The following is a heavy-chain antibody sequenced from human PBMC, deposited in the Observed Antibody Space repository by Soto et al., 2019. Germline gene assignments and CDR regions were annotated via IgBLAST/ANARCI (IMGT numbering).Heavy chain of an antibody. CDR3: ARGSYCSGGTCTTWFDP. CDR1: GYTFIDYG. Sequence: QLVQSAVEVKRPGASVKVSCEASGYTFIDYGITWVRQAPGQGLEWMGWISTSIGHTNYAQKFQDRVTMTTDTSTSTAYMELRRLRSDDTAVYYCARGSYCSGGTCTTWFDPWGQGTLVTVSS. J-gene: IGHJ5*02. D-gene: IGHD2-15*01. V-gene: IGHV1-18*01. CDR2: ISTSIGHT.